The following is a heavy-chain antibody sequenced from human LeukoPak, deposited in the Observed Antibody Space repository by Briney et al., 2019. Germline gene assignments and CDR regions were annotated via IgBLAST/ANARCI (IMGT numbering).Heavy chain of an antibody. CDR3: VREYCSGGSCSDAFDI. V-gene: IGHV4-34*01. Sequence: PSETLSLTCAVYGGSFSGYYWSWIRQPPGKGLEWIGEINHSGSTNYNPSLKSRVTISVDTSKNQFSLKLSSVTAADTAVYYCVREYCSGGSCSDAFDIWGQGTMVTVSS. J-gene: IGHJ3*02. D-gene: IGHD2-15*01. CDR2: INHSGST. CDR1: GGSFSGYY.